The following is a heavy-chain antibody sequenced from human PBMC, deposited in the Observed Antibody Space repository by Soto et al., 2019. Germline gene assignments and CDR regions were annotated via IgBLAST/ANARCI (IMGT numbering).Heavy chain of an antibody. CDR2: INMDGSST. CDR3: ARGPRGLYGNDY. J-gene: IGHJ4*02. CDR1: GFTFSSDW. V-gene: IGHV3-74*01. Sequence: GGSLRLSCAASGFTFSSDWMHWVRQAAGKGLVWVSRINMDGSSTDYADSVKGRFTISRDNAKNTLYLQMNSLRADDTAVYYCARGPRGLYGNDYWGQGALVTVSS. D-gene: IGHD4-4*01.